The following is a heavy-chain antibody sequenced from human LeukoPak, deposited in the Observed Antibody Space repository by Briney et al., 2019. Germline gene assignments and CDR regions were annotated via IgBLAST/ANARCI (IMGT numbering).Heavy chain of an antibody. V-gene: IGHV1-46*02. Sequence: ASVKVSCKASRYTFNTYYIHWVRQAAGQGLEWMGLINPGGGDTSYAQNLQGRVTMTRDTSTSTVYLELSNLRSEDTAVYYCARGPRGQRFDYWGQGTLVTVSS. CDR1: RYTFNTYY. CDR3: ARGPRGQRFDY. D-gene: IGHD1-1*01. CDR2: INPGGGDT. J-gene: IGHJ4*02.